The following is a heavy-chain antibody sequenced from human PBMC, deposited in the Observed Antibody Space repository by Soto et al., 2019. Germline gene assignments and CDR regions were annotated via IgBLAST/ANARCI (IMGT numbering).Heavy chain of an antibody. D-gene: IGHD3-3*01. Sequence: KPSETLSLTCAVYGAPVSGYYWTWIRQPPGKGLEWIGEINHTGSTKYNPSLKSRVTISLDTSKNQFSLSLRSVTDADTAVYYGARGREIFGAVTTFEYWGQGTQVTVSS. J-gene: IGHJ4*02. CDR3: ARGREIFGAVTTFEY. CDR1: GAPVSGYY. V-gene: IGHV4-34*01. CDR2: INHTGST.